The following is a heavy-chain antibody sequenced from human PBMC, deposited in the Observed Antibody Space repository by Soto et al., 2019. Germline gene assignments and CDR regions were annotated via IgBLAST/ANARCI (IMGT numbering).Heavy chain of an antibody. CDR2: IYYSGST. V-gene: IGHV4-59*01. CDR1: GGSISSYY. Sequence: SETLSLTCTVSGGSISSYYWSWIRQPPGKGLEWIGYIYYSGSTNYNPSLKSRVTISVDTSKNQFSLKLSSVTAADTAVYYCARDVGYCISTSCYSWFDPWGQGTLVTVSA. J-gene: IGHJ5*02. CDR3: ARDVGYCISTSCYSWFDP. D-gene: IGHD2-2*02.